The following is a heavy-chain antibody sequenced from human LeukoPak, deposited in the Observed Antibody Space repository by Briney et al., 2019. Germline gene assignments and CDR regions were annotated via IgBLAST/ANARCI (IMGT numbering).Heavy chain of an antibody. CDR1: GGSISSSSYY. V-gene: IGHV4-39*01. CDR2: IYYSGST. J-gene: IGHJ4*02. D-gene: IGHD5-24*01. Sequence: SETLSLTCTVSGGSISSSSYYWGWIRQPPGKGLEWIGSIYYSGSTYYNPSLESRVTISVDTSKNQFSLKLSSVTAADTAVYYCARLGGRWLQRQTFDYWGQGTLVTVSS. CDR3: ARLGGRWLQRQTFDY.